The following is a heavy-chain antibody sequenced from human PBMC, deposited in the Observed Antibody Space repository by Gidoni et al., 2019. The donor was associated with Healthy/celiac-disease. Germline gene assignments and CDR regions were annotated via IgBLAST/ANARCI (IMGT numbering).Heavy chain of an antibody. CDR1: GFTCSSYA. Sequence: EGQRLESGGGVGQPGGSMRLTSGGSGFTCSSYAMSWVRPAPGKGLECVSAISGSGGSTSYADSVKGRFTISRDNSKNPLYLQMNSLRAEDTAVYYCAKAREMATIRDAFDIWGQGTMVTVSS. J-gene: IGHJ3*02. D-gene: IGHD5-12*01. CDR2: ISGSGGST. V-gene: IGHV3-23*01. CDR3: AKAREMATIRDAFDI.